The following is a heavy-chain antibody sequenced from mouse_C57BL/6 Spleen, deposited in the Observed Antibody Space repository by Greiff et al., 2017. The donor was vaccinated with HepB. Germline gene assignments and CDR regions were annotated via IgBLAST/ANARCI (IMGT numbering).Heavy chain of an antibody. CDR3: PRDWGRDAGYFDY. D-gene: IGHD3-3*01. CDR1: GFTFSSYA. Sequence: EVQRVESGGGLVKPGGSLKLSCAASGFTFSSYAMSWVRQTPEKRLEWVATISDGGSYTYYPDNVKGRFTISRDNAKNNLYLQMSHLKSVDTAMYYCPRDWGRDAGYFDYWGQGTTLTVSS. CDR2: ISDGGSYT. V-gene: IGHV5-4*01. J-gene: IGHJ2*01.